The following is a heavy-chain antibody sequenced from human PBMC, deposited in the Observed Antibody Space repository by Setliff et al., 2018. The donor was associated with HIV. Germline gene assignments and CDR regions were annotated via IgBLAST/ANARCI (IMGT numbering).Heavy chain of an antibody. CDR2: TYYRSKWYN. J-gene: IGHJ6*02. D-gene: IGHD6-6*01. Sequence: PSQTLSLTCAISGDSVSSNSAAWNWIRQSPSRGLEWLGRTYYRSKWYNDYAVSVKSRITINPDTSKNQFSLQLNSVTPEDTAVYYCAISPSYSSPSYYYYGMDVWGQGTTVTVSS. CDR1: GDSVSSNSAA. V-gene: IGHV6-1*01. CDR3: AISPSYSSPSYYYYGMDV.